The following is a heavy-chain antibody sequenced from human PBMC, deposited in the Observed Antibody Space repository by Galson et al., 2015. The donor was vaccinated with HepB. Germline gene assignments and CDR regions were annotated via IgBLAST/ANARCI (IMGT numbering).Heavy chain of an antibody. CDR3: ARDRLGLWYFDL. CDR1: GDSVSTNSAA. V-gene: IGHV6-1*01. Sequence: CAISGDSVSTNSAAWNWIRQSPSRGFEWLGRTYYRSKWYYDYETSVKGRVTINPDTSKNQFSLQLSSVTPEDTAVYFCARDRLGLWYFDLWGRGTLATVSS. J-gene: IGHJ2*01. CDR2: TYYRSKWYY. D-gene: IGHD1-7*01.